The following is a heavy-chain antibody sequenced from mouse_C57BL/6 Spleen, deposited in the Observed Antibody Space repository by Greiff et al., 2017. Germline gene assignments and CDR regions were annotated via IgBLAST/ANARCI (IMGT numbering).Heavy chain of an antibody. CDR1: GYAFTNYL. J-gene: IGHJ2*01. Sequence: LQESGAELVRPGTSVKVSCKASGYAFTNYLIEWVKQRPGQGLEWIGVLNPGSGGTNYNAKFKGKATLTADKSPSTAYMQLSSLTSEDSAVYFCARSEDYYGSSFDYWGQGTTLTVSS. V-gene: IGHV1-54*01. D-gene: IGHD1-1*01. CDR2: LNPGSGGT. CDR3: ARSEDYYGSSFDY.